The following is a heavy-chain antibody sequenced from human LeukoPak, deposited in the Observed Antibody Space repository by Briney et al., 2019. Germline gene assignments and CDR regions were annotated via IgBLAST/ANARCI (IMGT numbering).Heavy chain of an antibody. Sequence: SETLSLTCTVSGVSISSNYWSWIRQPPGKGLEWIGYIYYSGSTSYSPSLKSRVTISLDTSKNQFSLKLTSVTAVDTAVYYCARYVSGSPGAFDIWGQGTMVTVSS. CDR2: IYYSGST. CDR1: GVSISSNY. D-gene: IGHD3-10*01. CDR3: ARYVSGSPGAFDI. J-gene: IGHJ3*02. V-gene: IGHV4-59*08.